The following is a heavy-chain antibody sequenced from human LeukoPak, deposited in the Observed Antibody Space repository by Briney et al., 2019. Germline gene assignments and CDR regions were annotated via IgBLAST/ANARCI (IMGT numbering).Heavy chain of an antibody. V-gene: IGHV3-21*01. J-gene: IGHJ6*02. D-gene: IGHD1-14*01. CDR1: GFTFSTYA. CDR2: ISSSSYI. CDR3: ARDNREGMDV. Sequence: GGSLRLSCAASGFTFSTYAMSWVRQAPGKGLEWVSSISSSSYIYYADSVKGRFTISRDNAKNSLYLQMNSLRAEDTAVYYCARDNREGMDVWGQGTTVTVSS.